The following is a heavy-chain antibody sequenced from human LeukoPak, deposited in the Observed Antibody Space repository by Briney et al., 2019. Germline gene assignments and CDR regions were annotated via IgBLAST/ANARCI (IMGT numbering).Heavy chain of an antibody. CDR1: GFTFSSYA. J-gene: IGHJ4*02. CDR2: ISYDGSNK. V-gene: IGHV3-30-3*01. CDR3: ARVSRVPNTAMVL. D-gene: IGHD5-18*01. Sequence: GRSLRLSCAASGFTFSSYAMHWVRQAPGKGLEWVAVISYDGSNKYYADSVKGRFTISRDNSKNTLYLQTNSLRAEDTAVYYCARVSRVPNTAMVLWGQGTLVTVSS.